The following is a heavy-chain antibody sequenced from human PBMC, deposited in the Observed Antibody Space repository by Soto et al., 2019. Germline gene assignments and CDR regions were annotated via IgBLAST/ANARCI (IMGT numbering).Heavy chain of an antibody. D-gene: IGHD1-1*01. CDR1: GFTVSSNY. V-gene: IGHV3-53*01. CDR2: IYSGGST. CDR3: ARAVQLDPWGYHYGMDV. Sequence: EVQLVESGGGLIQPGGSLRLSCAASGFTVSSNYMSWVRQAPGKGLEWVSVIYSGGSTYYADSVKGRFTISRDNSKNTLYLQRNSLGAEDTAVYYCARAVQLDPWGYHYGMDVWGQGTTVTVSS. J-gene: IGHJ6*02.